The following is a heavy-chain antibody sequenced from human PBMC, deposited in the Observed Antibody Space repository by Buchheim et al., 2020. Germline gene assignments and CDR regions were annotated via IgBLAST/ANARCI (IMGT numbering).Heavy chain of an antibody. CDR3: ARDAMITFGGATYYYGMDV. V-gene: IGHV3-7*01. J-gene: IGHJ6*02. CDR2: IKQDGREQ. D-gene: IGHD3-16*01. Sequence: EVQLVESGGGLVQPGGSLRLSCAASGFTFSSYWMSWVRQAPGKGLEWVANIKQDGREQYYVDSVKGRFTISRDNAQNSLYLQMNSLGAEETAVYYCARDAMITFGGATYYYGMDVWGQGTT. CDR1: GFTFSSYW.